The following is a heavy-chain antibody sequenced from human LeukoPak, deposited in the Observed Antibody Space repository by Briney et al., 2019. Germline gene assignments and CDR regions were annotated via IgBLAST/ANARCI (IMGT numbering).Heavy chain of an antibody. CDR2: ISSNGGST. Sequence: GGSLRLSCAASGFTFSSYAMHWVRQAPGKGLEYVSAISSNGGSTYYANSVKGRFTISRDNSKNTLYLQMGSLRAVDMAVYYCARGRPLITMVRGVDFDYWGQGTLVTVSS. J-gene: IGHJ4*02. CDR3: ARGRPLITMVRGVDFDY. D-gene: IGHD3-10*01. CDR1: GFTFSSYA. V-gene: IGHV3-64*01.